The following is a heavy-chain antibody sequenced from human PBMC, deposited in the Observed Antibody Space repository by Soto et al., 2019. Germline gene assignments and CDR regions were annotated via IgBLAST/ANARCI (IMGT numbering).Heavy chain of an antibody. V-gene: IGHV3-74*03. Sequence: PGGSLRLSCAASGFAFSSYWMHWVRQVPGKGLVWVSRIKSDASTIMYADSVKGRFTISRDNAKNKLYLQMNSLRVEDTAVYYCTRDRGYPDSFDLGGQGTMVTVSS. CDR1: GFAFSSYW. CDR3: TRDRGYPDSFDL. D-gene: IGHD3-10*01. J-gene: IGHJ3*01. CDR2: IKSDASTI.